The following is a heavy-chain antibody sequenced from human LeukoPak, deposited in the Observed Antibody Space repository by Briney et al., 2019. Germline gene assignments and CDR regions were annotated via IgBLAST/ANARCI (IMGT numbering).Heavy chain of an antibody. Sequence: GGSLRLSCAASGFTFSSYAMHWVRQAPGKGLECVAVISYDGSNKYYADSVKGRFTISRDNSKNTLYLQMNSLRAEDTAVYYCARGAYSSSWWRTFDIWGQGTMVTVSS. V-gene: IGHV3-30-3*01. CDR1: GFTFSSYA. J-gene: IGHJ3*02. CDR2: ISYDGSNK. D-gene: IGHD6-13*01. CDR3: ARGAYSSSWWRTFDI.